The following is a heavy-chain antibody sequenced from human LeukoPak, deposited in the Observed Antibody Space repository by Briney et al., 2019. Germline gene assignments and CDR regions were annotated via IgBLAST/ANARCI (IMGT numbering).Heavy chain of an antibody. V-gene: IGHV3-21*01. CDR3: VRGDNRDQ. D-gene: IGHD2-2*01. J-gene: IGHJ4*02. CDR1: EYDFRAYT. Sequence: GGSLRLSCVASEYDFRAYTFTWVRQAPGKGLEYVSSISKSSALRYYSESVRGRFTISRDNAENSLYLDMSNLGAEDTAVYFCVRGDNRDQWGQGTLVTVSS. CDR2: ISKSSALR.